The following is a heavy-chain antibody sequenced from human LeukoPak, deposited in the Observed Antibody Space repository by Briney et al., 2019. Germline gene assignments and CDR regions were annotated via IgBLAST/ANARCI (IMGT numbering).Heavy chain of an antibody. J-gene: IGHJ4*02. CDR3: ARDRNVFWSGSRFHY. Sequence: SVEVSCKASGGTFSSYAISWVRQAPGQWLEWMGGIIPIFGTANYAQKFQGRVTITADESTSTAYMELSSLRSEDTAVYYCARDRNVFWSGSRFHYWDQGTLVTVSS. CDR1: GGTFSSYA. CDR2: IIPIFGTA. V-gene: IGHV1-69*13. D-gene: IGHD3-3*01.